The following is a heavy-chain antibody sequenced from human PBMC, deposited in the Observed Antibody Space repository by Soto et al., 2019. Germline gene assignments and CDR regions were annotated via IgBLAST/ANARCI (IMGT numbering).Heavy chain of an antibody. D-gene: IGHD6-13*01. Sequence: SGPTLVKPTQTLTLTCTFSGFSLSTSGVGVGWIHQPPGKALEWLALIYWDDDKRYSPSLKSRLTITKDTSKNQVVLTMTNMDPVDTATYYCAHRRGSGYSSSWYFDYWGQGTLVTVSS. V-gene: IGHV2-5*02. CDR2: IYWDDDK. CDR1: GFSLSTSGVG. CDR3: AHRRGSGYSSSWYFDY. J-gene: IGHJ4*02.